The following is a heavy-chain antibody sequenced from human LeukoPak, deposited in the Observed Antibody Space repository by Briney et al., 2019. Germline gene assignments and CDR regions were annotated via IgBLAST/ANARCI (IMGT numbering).Heavy chain of an antibody. CDR2: IKQDGSDK. J-gene: IGHJ4*02. CDR3: AREVWGPEY. Sequence: GGSLRLSCAASGFTFTKYWMTWVRQAPGKGLEWVGNIKQDGSDKNYIDSVKGRFTISRDNTKNSVYLQMSSLRAEDTAVYYCAREVWGPEYWGQGTLVTVSS. V-gene: IGHV3-7*01. CDR1: GFTFTKYW. D-gene: IGHD1-14*01.